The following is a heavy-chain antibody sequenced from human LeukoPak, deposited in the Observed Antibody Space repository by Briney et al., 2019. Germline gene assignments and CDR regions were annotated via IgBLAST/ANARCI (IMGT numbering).Heavy chain of an antibody. V-gene: IGHV1-69*05. CDR3: ARVVAGYSSSAQRYXYYMXX. Sequence: GASVKVSCKASGGTFSSYAISWVRQAPGQGLEWMGRIIPIFGTANYAQKFQGRVTITTDESTSTAYMELSSLRSEDTAVYYCARVVAGYSSSAQRYXYYMXXXGKGTTVT. J-gene: IGHJ6*03. CDR1: GGTFSSYA. D-gene: IGHD6-6*01. CDR2: IIPIFGTA.